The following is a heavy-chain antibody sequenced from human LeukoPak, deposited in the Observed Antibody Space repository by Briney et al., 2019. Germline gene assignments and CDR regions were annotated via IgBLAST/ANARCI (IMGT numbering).Heavy chain of an antibody. CDR1: GVSFNDYY. V-gene: IGHV4-34*01. Sequence: PSETLSLTCAVSGVSFNDYYWSWVRQTPGKGLEWIGEINHSGYTNDSPSLKSRVTLSIGTSRKQFSLNLRSVTVADTGIYYCTRTTTGHDYWGQGTLVTVSS. CDR2: INHSGYT. J-gene: IGHJ4*02. D-gene: IGHD4-17*01. CDR3: TRTTTGHDY.